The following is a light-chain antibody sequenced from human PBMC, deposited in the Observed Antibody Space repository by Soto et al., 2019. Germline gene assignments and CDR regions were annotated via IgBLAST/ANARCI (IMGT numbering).Light chain of an antibody. J-gene: IGLJ3*02. V-gene: IGLV1-47*01. CDR2: RNK. CDR3: AAWDDFRSGVA. CDR1: SSNIGGNY. Sequence: QSVLTQPPSASGTPGQTVTISCSGSSSNIGGNYVFWFQQNQGTAPKLLIYRNKHLNPGAPYRFSGSKSGTAASLAISGLRSEDEADYYCAAWDDFRSGVAFGGGTKLTVL.